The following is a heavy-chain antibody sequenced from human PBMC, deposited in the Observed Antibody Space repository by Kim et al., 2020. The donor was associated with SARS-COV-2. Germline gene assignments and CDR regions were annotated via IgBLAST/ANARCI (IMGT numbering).Heavy chain of an antibody. J-gene: IGHJ3*02. CDR3: ARTKYNWDYGDAFDI. D-gene: IGHD1-7*01. CDR1: GGSFDSHA. Sequence: SVKVSCKASGGSFDSHAISWVRQAPGQVLEWMVGIIPMLNRATYAHNFQDRVTIIADASTSAASLEIGSLRSDDTAVYFCARTKYNWDYGDAFDIWGQG. CDR2: IIPMLNRA. V-gene: IGHV1-69*13.